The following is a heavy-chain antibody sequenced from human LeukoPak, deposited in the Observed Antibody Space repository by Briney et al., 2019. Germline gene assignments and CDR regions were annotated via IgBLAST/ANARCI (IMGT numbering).Heavy chain of an antibody. CDR3: ARLVKRFTTYYYDSSGYGPEYYFDY. D-gene: IGHD3-22*01. J-gene: IGHJ4*02. CDR1: GYTFTSYG. V-gene: IGHV1-18*01. Sequence: EASVTVSCKASGYTFTSYGISWVRQAPGQGLEWMGWISAYNGNTNYAQKLQGRVTMTTDTSTSTAYMELRSLRSDDTAVYYCARLVKRFTTYYYDSSGYGPEYYFDYWGQGTLVTVSS. CDR2: ISAYNGNT.